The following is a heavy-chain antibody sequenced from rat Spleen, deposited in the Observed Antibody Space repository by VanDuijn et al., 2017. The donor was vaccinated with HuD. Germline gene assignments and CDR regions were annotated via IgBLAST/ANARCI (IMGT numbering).Heavy chain of an antibody. D-gene: IGHD1-6*01. J-gene: IGHJ2*01. Sequence: EVQLVESDGGLVQPGRSLKLSCAASGFTFSDYYMAWVRQAPTKGLEWVATFSYDGSTTYYRDSVKGRFTISRDNAKSTLYLQMNSLRSEDTATYYCARRYVYYGLSDWGQGVMVTVSS. CDR1: GFTFSDYY. CDR2: FSYDGSTT. CDR3: ARRYVYYGLSD. V-gene: IGHV5-29*01.